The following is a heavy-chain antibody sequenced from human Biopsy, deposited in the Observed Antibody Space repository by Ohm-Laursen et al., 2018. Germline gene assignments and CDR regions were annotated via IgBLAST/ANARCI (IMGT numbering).Heavy chain of an antibody. J-gene: IGHJ4*02. Sequence: ATVKISCKASGYTFTGYYIHWVRQAPGQGLEWMGYINPKNGDTNYEQKFRGRVTVTRDTSINTLYVDLSRLTPDDTAVYYCARESNPKRLGDWGQGTLVTVSS. D-gene: IGHD3-16*01. CDR3: ARESNPKRLGD. CDR2: INPKNGDT. CDR1: GYTFTGYY. V-gene: IGHV1-2*02.